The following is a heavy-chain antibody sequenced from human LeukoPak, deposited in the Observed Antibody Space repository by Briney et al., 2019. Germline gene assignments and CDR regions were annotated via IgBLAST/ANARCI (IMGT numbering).Heavy chain of an antibody. V-gene: IGHV1-69*13. J-gene: IGHJ5*02. CDR2: IIPIFGTA. CDR1: GGTFSSYA. Sequence: SVKVSCKASGGTFSSYAISWVRQAPGQGLEWMGGIIPIFGTANYAQKFQGRVTITADESTSTAYMELSSLRSEDTAVYYCARGSSSRYVEGGNWFDPWGQGTLVTVSS. D-gene: IGHD6-13*01. CDR3: ARGSSSRYVEGGNWFDP.